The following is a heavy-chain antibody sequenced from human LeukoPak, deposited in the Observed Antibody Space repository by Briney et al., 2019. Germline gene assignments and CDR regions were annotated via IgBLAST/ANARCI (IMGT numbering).Heavy chain of an antibody. CDR3: ARGADRVTFGDILAL. CDR1: GFTFSSYW. V-gene: IGHV3-7*01. CDR2: IKQDGSEK. D-gene: IGHD3-9*01. J-gene: IGHJ4*02. Sequence: GGSLRLSCAASGFTFSSYWTSWVRQAPGKGLEWVANIKQDGSEKYYVDSVKGRFTISRDNAKNSLYLQMNSLRAEDTAVYYCARGADRVTFGDILALWGQGTLVTVSS.